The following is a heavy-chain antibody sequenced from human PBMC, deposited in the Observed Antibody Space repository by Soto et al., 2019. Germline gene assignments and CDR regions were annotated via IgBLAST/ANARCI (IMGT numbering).Heavy chain of an antibody. CDR2: IYPGDSET. D-gene: IGHD2-21*02. V-gene: IGHV5-51*01. Sequence: GVSLKISCKGSGYTFNSYWIGWVRQMPGKGLEWMGIIYPGDSETRYSPSFQGHVTISVDKSLNTAYLQWTSLEASDTAMYYCARQATVVTPYYLDFWGQGTLVTVSS. CDR1: GYTFNSYW. CDR3: ARQATVVTPYYLDF. J-gene: IGHJ4*02.